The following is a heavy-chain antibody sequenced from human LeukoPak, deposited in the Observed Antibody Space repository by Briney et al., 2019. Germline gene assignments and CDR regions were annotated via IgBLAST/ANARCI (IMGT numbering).Heavy chain of an antibody. D-gene: IGHD5-18*01. CDR2: ISGSAGNT. Sequence: GGSLRLSCAASGFTFSDYAMNWVRQAPGKGLEWVSAISGSAGNTYYADSVKGRFTISRDNSKNTLYLQMNSLRAEDTAVYYCAKAAGRGYNYGDYFDYWGQGTLVTVSS. CDR3: AKAAGRGYNYGDYFDY. CDR1: GFTFSDYA. J-gene: IGHJ4*02. V-gene: IGHV3-23*01.